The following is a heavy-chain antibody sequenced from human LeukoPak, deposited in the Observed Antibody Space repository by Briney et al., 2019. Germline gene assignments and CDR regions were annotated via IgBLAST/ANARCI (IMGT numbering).Heavy chain of an antibody. CDR3: ARDRGPNWFDP. Sequence: ASVKVSCKASGGTFSSYAISWVRQAPGQGLEWMGGIIPIFGTANYAQKFQGRVTITAGKSTSTAYMELSSLRSEDTAVYYCARDRGPNWFDPWGQGTLVTVSS. CDR1: GGTFSSYA. CDR2: IIPIFGTA. J-gene: IGHJ5*02. V-gene: IGHV1-69*06. D-gene: IGHD3-10*01.